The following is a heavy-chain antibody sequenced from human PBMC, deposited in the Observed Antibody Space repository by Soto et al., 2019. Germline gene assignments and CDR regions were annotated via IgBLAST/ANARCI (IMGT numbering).Heavy chain of an antibody. CDR1: GFTFSSYW. Sequence: GGSLRLSCAASGFTFSSYWMSWVRQAPGKGLEWVANIKQDGSEKYYVDSVKGRFTISRDNAKNSLYLQMNSLRAEDTAVYYCAREILGYCSGGSCRTFDPWGQGTLVTVSS. CDR2: IKQDGSEK. J-gene: IGHJ5*02. CDR3: AREILGYCSGGSCRTFDP. V-gene: IGHV3-7*01. D-gene: IGHD2-15*01.